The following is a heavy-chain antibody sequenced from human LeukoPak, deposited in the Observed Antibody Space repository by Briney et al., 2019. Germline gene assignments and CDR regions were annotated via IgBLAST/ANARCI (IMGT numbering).Heavy chain of an antibody. J-gene: IGHJ2*01. CDR3: ASLYRGWYFDL. CDR2: IYYSGST. D-gene: IGHD1-26*01. V-gene: IGHV4-59*08. Sequence: SETLSLTCTVSGGSISSYYWSWIRQPPGKGLEWIGYIYYSGSTNCNPSLKSRVTISIDTSKNQFSLKLSSVTAADTAVYYCASLYRGWYFDLWGRGTLVTVSS. CDR1: GGSISSYY.